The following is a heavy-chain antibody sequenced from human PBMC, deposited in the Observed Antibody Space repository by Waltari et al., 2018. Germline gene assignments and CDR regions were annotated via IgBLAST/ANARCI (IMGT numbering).Heavy chain of an antibody. Sequence: QVQLVQSGAAVKNPGSSVQVSCKASGGTFSSYTIRWVRQAPGQGLELMGRIIPILDIANYAQKFQGRVTITADKSTSTAYMELSSLRSEDTAVYYCARDLAAGANYWGQGTLVTVSS. D-gene: IGHD6-13*01. V-gene: IGHV1-69*08. CDR3: ARDLAAGANY. CDR1: GGTFSSYT. CDR2: IIPILDIA. J-gene: IGHJ4*02.